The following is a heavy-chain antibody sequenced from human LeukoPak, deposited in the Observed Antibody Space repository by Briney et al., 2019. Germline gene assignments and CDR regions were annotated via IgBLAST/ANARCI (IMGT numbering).Heavy chain of an antibody. V-gene: IGHV3-53*01. Sequence: PGGSLRLSCAASGFTVSSNYMSWVRQAPGKGLEWVSVIYSGGSTYYADSVKGRFTISRDNPKNTLYLQMHSLRAEDPAVYYCASPSTARFYSWGQGGLVTVSS. CDR1: GFTVSSNY. D-gene: IGHD2-21*02. CDR3: ASPSTARFYS. J-gene: IGHJ4*02. CDR2: IYSGGST.